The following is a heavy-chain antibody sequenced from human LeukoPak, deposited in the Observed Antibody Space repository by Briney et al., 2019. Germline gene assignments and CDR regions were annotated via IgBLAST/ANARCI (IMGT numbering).Heavy chain of an antibody. D-gene: IGHD5-24*01. J-gene: IGHJ6*02. CDR3: AREMATIKYYYYGMDV. CDR2: IIPILGIA. Sequence: EASVKVSCKASGGTFSSYAISWVRQAPGQGLEWMGRIIPILGIANYAQKFQGRVTITADKSTSTAYMELSSLRSEDTAVYYCAREMATIKYYYYGMDVWGQGTTVTVSS. V-gene: IGHV1-69*04. CDR1: GGTFSSYA.